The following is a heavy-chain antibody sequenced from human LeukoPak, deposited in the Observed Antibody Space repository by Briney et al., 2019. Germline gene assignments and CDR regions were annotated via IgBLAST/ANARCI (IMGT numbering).Heavy chain of an antibody. CDR2: IYYSGST. CDR1: GGSISSYY. Sequence: SETLSLTCTVSGGSISSYYWSWIRQPPGKGLEWIGYIYYSGSTNYNPSLKSRVTISVDTSKNQFSLKLSSVTAADTAVYYCARDTNYYGAGSYYIGNWFDPWAREPWSPSPQ. CDR3: ARDTNYYGAGSYYIGNWFDP. J-gene: IGHJ5*02. V-gene: IGHV4-59*01. D-gene: IGHD3-10*01.